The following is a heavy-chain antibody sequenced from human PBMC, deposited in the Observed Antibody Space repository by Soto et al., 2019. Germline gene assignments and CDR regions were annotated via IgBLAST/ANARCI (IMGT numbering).Heavy chain of an antibody. CDR1: GGSISDYY. CDR3: ARDRSIKAAAGSGPDYYYYGMDV. CDR2: IHSSGST. J-gene: IGHJ6*02. Sequence: SETLSLTCTVSGGSISDYYWNWIRQPPGKGLEWIGYIHSSGSTKYNPSLKSRVTMSVDTSRNQFSLKLNSVTAADTAVYYCARDRSIKAAAGSGPDYYYYGMDVWGRGTTVTVSS. V-gene: IGHV4-59*01. D-gene: IGHD6-13*01.